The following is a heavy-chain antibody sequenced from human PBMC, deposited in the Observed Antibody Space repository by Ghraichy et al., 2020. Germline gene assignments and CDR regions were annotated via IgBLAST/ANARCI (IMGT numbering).Heavy chain of an antibody. J-gene: IGHJ6*02. D-gene: IGHD6-6*01. CDR3: ARQRHVVANEVYFYYATDV. Sequence: GESLNISCAASGFTFRNYAMHWVRQAPGKGLEWVTDISYDGKNKKYADSVKGRITISRDNSKNTLSLHINSLRAEDTAVYYCARQRHVVANEVYFYYATDVWGQGTTVAVSS. CDR1: GFTFRNYA. V-gene: IGHV3-30*04. CDR2: ISYDGKNK.